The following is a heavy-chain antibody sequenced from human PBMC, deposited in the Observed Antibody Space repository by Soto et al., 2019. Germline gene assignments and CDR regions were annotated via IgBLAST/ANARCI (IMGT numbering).Heavy chain of an antibody. CDR1: GFTFSSYA. CDR2: ISGSGGST. J-gene: IGHJ4*02. CDR3: AKVGQTYYYDSSGYTRCFDY. D-gene: IGHD3-22*01. Sequence: PGGSLRLSCAASGFTFSSYAMSWVRQAPGKGLEWVSAISGSGGSTYYADSVKGRFTISRDNSKNTLYLQMNSLRAEDTAVYYCAKVGQTYYYDSSGYTRCFDYWGQGTLVSVSS. V-gene: IGHV3-23*01.